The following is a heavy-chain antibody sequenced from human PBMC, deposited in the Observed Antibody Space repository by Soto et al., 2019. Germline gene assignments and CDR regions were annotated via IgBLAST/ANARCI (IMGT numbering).Heavy chain of an antibody. J-gene: IGHJ6*02. CDR1: GFTFSTYS. CDR3: AREYTAWPLAYGLDV. D-gene: IGHD2-2*02. Sequence: PRLSCVGSGFTFSTYSINWVRQAPGKGLEWVSSISSRSDIYYADSVEGRFTISRDNAKNSVSLQMNSLRAEDTAVYYCAREYTAWPLAYGLDVWGQGTTVTVSS. CDR2: ISSRSDI. V-gene: IGHV3-21*01.